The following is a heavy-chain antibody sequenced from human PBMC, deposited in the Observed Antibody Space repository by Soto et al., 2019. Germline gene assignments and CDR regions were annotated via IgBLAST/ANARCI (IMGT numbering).Heavy chain of an antibody. D-gene: IGHD3-10*01. CDR3: AKSSLRELRGHTDWFDP. CDR1: GFTFSSYG. CDR2: ISYDGSNK. J-gene: IGHJ5*02. Sequence: QVQLVESGGGVVQPGRSLRLSCAASGFTFSSYGMHWVRQAPGKGLEWVAVISYDGSNKYYADSVKGRFTISRDNSKKTLYLQMNSLRAEDTAVYYCAKSSLRELRGHTDWFDPWGQGTLVTVSS. V-gene: IGHV3-30*18.